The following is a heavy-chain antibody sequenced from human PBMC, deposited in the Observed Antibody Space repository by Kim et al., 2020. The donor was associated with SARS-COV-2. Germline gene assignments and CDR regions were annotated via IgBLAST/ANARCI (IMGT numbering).Heavy chain of an antibody. CDR1: GYTFTSYA. CDR2: INAGNGNT. V-gene: IGHV1-3*01. CDR3: AKRGCSSTSCYAGYYYYGMDV. Sequence: ASVKVSCKASGYTFTSYAMHWVRQAPGQRLEWMGWINAGNGNTKYSQKFQGRVTITRDTSASTAYMELSSLRSEDTAVYYCAKRGCSSTSCYAGYYYYGMDVWGQGTTVTVSS. D-gene: IGHD2-2*01. J-gene: IGHJ6*02.